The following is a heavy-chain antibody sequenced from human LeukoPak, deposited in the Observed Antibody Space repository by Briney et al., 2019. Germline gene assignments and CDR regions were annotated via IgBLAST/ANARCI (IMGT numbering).Heavy chain of an antibody. CDR1: GYIFSTYW. J-gene: IGHJ3*02. CDR2: IHSGDSNT. V-gene: IGHV5-51*01. CDR3: ARHRHDYSNYGHAFDI. D-gene: IGHD4-11*01. Sequence: GESLKISCKGSGYIFSTYWVGWVRQMPGKALDWVGIIHSGDSNTRYSPSFQGHVTISADKSISTAYLQWSSLKASDTAMYYCARHRHDYSNYGHAFDIWGQGTMVTVSS.